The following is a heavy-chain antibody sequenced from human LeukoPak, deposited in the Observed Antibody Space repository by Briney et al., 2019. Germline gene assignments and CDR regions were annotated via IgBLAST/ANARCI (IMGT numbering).Heavy chain of an antibody. Sequence: SETLSLTCAVYGGSFSGYYWSWIRQPPGKGLEWIGEINHSGSTNYNPSLKSRVTISVDTSKNQFSLKLSAVTAADTAVYYCARRIAARGNWFDPWGQGTLVTVSS. CDR3: ARRIAARGNWFDP. D-gene: IGHD6-6*01. V-gene: IGHV4-34*01. CDR1: GGSFSGYY. CDR2: INHSGST. J-gene: IGHJ5*02.